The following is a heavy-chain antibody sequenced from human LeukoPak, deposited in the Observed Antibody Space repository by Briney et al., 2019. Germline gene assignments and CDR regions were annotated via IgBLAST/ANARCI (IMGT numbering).Heavy chain of an antibody. Sequence: SETLSLTCGVSTYYISSSYYWGCIRQPPGKVLEWIGTISHSGNTNYSPSLKSRVSISIDTSEDQFSLKLSSVTAADTAVYYCARGSSSPLDYWGQGTLVTVSS. D-gene: IGHD6-6*01. CDR3: ARGSSSPLDY. CDR1: TYYISSSYY. CDR2: ISHSGNT. J-gene: IGHJ4*02. V-gene: IGHV4-38-2*01.